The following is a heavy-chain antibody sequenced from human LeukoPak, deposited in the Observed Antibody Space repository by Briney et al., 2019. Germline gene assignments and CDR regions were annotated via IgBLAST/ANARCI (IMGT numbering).Heavy chain of an antibody. CDR1: GYSFTSYW. V-gene: IGHV5-51*01. CDR2: IYPGDSDT. J-gene: IGHJ4*02. Sequence: GESLKISCKGSGYSFTSYWIGWVRQMPGKGLEWMGIIYPGDSDTRYSPSFQGQVTISADKSISTAYLQWSSLKAPDTAMYYCARHGRKYSSSWYSDDYWGQGTLVTVSS. CDR3: ARHGRKYSSSWYSDDY. D-gene: IGHD6-13*01.